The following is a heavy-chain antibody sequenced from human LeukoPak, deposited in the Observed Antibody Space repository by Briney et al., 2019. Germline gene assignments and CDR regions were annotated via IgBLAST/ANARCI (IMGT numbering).Heavy chain of an antibody. Sequence: SETLSLTCSVSGYSISSGYYWGWIRQPPGKGLEWIGSIYHSGSTYYNPSLKSRVTISVDTSKNQFSLKLSSVTAADTAVYYCARWYSSSSGLPNWGQGTLVTVSS. CDR2: IYHSGST. D-gene: IGHD6-6*01. CDR3: ARWYSSSSGLPN. J-gene: IGHJ4*02. CDR1: GYSISSGYY. V-gene: IGHV4-38-2*01.